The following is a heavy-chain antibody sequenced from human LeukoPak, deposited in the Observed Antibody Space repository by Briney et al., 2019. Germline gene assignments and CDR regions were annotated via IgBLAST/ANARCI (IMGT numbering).Heavy chain of an antibody. CDR3: ARDSVGDYVFDY. Sequence: GGSLRLSCAASGFTFSSYSMNWVRQAPGKGLGWVSSISSSSSYIYYADSVKGRFTISRDNAKNSLYLQMNSLRAEDTAVYYYARDSVGDYVFDYWGQGTLVTVSS. J-gene: IGHJ4*02. CDR2: ISSSSSYI. CDR1: GFTFSSYS. D-gene: IGHD4-17*01. V-gene: IGHV3-21*01.